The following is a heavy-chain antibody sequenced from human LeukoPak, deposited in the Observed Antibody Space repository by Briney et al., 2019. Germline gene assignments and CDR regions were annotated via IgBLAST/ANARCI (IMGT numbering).Heavy chain of an antibody. V-gene: IGHV4-31*03. CDR3: ARASAFGVVIQVEAFDI. CDR2: IYYSGST. J-gene: IGHJ3*02. D-gene: IGHD3-3*01. CDR1: GGSISSGGYY. Sequence: SETLSLTCTVSGGSISSGGYYWSWIRQHPGKGLEWIGYIYYSGSTYYNPSLKSRVTISVDTSKNQFSLKLSSVTAADTAVYYCARASAFGVVIQVEAFDIWGQGTMVTVSS.